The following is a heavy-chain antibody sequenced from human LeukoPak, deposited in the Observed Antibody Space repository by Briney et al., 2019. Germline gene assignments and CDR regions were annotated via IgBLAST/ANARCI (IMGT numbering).Heavy chain of an antibody. Sequence: PGGSLRLSCAASGFTFSSYSMNWVRQAPGKGLKWVANIKQDGSEKYYVDSVKGRFTISRDNAKNSLYLQMNSLRAEDTAVYYCARDNSGYDDPLGGYWGQGTLVTVSS. D-gene: IGHD5-12*01. CDR1: GFTFSSYS. V-gene: IGHV3-7*01. CDR2: IKQDGSEK. J-gene: IGHJ4*02. CDR3: ARDNSGYDDPLGGY.